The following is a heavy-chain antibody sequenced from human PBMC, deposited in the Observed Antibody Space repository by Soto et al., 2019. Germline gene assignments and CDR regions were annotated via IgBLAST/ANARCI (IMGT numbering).Heavy chain of an antibody. CDR2: ISYDGRNK. J-gene: IGHJ4*02. Sequence: VAVISYDGRNKYYADSVKGRFTISRDNSKNTLYLQMNSLRAEDTAVYYCATDGKGTIAYWGQGTLVTVSS. CDR3: ATDGKGTIAY. D-gene: IGHD1-1*01. V-gene: IGHV3-30*03.